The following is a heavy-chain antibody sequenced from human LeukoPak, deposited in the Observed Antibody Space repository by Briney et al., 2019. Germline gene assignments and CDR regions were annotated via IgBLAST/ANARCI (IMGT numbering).Heavy chain of an antibody. V-gene: IGHV1-46*01. D-gene: IGHD6-13*01. Sequence: ASVKVSCKASGYTFTSYYMHWVRQAPGQGLEWMEIINPSGGSTSYAQKFQGRVTMTRDMSTSTVYMELSSLRSEDTAVYYCARDPLAAAGLFDYWGQGTLVTVSS. CDR2: INPSGGST. CDR3: ARDPLAAAGLFDY. CDR1: GYTFTSYY. J-gene: IGHJ4*02.